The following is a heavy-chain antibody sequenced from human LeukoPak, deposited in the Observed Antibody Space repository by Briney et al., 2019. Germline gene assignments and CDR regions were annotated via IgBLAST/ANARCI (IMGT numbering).Heavy chain of an antibody. CDR1: GFTFSNAW. J-gene: IGHJ3*01. V-gene: IGHV3-15*01. Sequence: GGSLRLSCAASGFTFSNAWMSWVRQAPGKGLEWVGRIKSKTDGGTTDYAAPVKGRFTISRDDSKSTLYLQMHSLKTEDTAEYYCXTAGXVVXKXXXXFDXWXXGT. CDR2: IKSKTDGGTT. CDR3: XTAGXVVXKXXXXFDX. D-gene: IGHD4-23*01.